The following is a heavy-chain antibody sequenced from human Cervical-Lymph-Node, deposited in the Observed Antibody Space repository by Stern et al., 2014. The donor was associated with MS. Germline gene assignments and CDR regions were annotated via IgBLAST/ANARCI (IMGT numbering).Heavy chain of an antibody. J-gene: IGHJ4*02. D-gene: IGHD4-17*01. V-gene: IGHV3-21*01. Sequence: EVQLVESGGGLVTPGGSLRLSCAASGFTFSSYGMQWVRQAPGKGLEWVSSISSSSTYIFYADSVKGRFTISRDNAKNSVYLQMNSLRAEDTAVYYCATTVTPRTFDYWGQGALVTVSS. CDR2: ISSSSTYI. CDR1: GFTFSSYG. CDR3: ATTVTPRTFDY.